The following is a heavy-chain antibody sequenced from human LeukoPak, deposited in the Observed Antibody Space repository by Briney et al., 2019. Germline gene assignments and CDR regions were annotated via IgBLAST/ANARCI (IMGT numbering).Heavy chain of an antibody. J-gene: IGHJ4*02. D-gene: IGHD3-16*02. Sequence: GGSLRLSCAASGFTFSNHAMTWVRQAPGKGLEWVSVIRSSSANTYYTDSVKGRFTISRDNAMNTPYLQMNSLRAEDTAVYYCAKNLGELSLIDYWGQGTLVTVSS. CDR3: AKNLGELSLIDY. V-gene: IGHV3-23*01. CDR1: GFTFSNHA. CDR2: IRSSSANT.